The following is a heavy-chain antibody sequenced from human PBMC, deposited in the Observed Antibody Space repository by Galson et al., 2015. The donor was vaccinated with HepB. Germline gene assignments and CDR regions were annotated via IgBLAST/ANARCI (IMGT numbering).Heavy chain of an antibody. J-gene: IGHJ6*02. V-gene: IGHV3-20*01. D-gene: IGHD3-10*01. Sequence: SLRLSCAASRFTFDDYGMSWVRQAPGKGLEWVSGINWNGGSTGYADSVQGRFTISRDNAKNSLYLQMNSLRAEDTAFYHCARGHMVRELGYYYGMDVWGQGTTVIVSS. CDR1: RFTFDDYG. CDR3: ARGHMVRELGYYYGMDV. CDR2: INWNGGST.